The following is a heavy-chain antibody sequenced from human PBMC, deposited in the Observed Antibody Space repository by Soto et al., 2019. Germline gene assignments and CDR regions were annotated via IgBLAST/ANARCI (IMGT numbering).Heavy chain of an antibody. V-gene: IGHV3-23*01. Sequence: PGGSLRLSCAASGFTFSDYAMSWVRQAPGKGLEWVSGISVSGGSTYYADSVKGRFTISRDNSKNTLYLQMNSLRDEDTAVYYCAKFGHCSSTSCYPPWFDPWGQGTLVTVSS. CDR3: AKFGHCSSTSCYPPWFDP. CDR1: GFTFSDYA. J-gene: IGHJ5*02. D-gene: IGHD2-2*03. CDR2: ISVSGGST.